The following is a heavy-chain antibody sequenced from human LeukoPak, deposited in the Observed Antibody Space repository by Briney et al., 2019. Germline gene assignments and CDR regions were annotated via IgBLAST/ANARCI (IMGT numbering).Heavy chain of an antibody. CDR3: ATALADYGMDV. CDR2: FDPEDGET. CDR1: GYTLTELS. V-gene: IGHV1-24*01. D-gene: IGHD3-3*02. Sequence: ASVKVSCKVSGYTLTELSMHWVRQAPGKGLEWMGGFDPEDGETIYAQRFQGRVTTTEDTSTDTAYMELSSLRSEDTAVYYCATALADYGMDVWGQGTTVTVSS. J-gene: IGHJ6*02.